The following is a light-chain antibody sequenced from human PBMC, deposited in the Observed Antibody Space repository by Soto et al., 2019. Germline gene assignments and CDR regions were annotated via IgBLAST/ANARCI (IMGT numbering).Light chain of an antibody. V-gene: IGLV1-47*02. CDR2: RDS. Sequence: QSVLTQPPSASGTPGQRITMSCSGTNSNIGGHSVYWYQQFPGTAPKLLLYRDSQRPSGVPDRFSGSRSGTSSSLAISGLRSEDEADYYCAAWYDSLRGWVFGGGTKVTVL. J-gene: IGLJ3*02. CDR3: AAWYDSLRGWV. CDR1: NSNIGGHS.